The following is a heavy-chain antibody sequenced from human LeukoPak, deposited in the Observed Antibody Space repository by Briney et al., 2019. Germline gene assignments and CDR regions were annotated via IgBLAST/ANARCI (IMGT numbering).Heavy chain of an antibody. J-gene: IGHJ4*02. Sequence: ASVKVSCKTSGYTFTSYGISWVRQAPGQGLEWMGWISAYNGNTNYAQKLQGRVTMTTDTSTSTAYMELRNLRSDDTAVVYCERSGGNIATAHFDYWGQGTLVTVSS. CDR2: ISAYNGNT. CDR1: GYTFTSYG. CDR3: ERSGGNIATAHFDY. D-gene: IGHD6-13*01. V-gene: IGHV1-18*01.